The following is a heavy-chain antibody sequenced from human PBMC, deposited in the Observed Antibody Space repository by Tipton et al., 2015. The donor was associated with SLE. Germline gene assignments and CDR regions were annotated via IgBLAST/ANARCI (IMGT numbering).Heavy chain of an antibody. CDR1: GGSFSGYY. Sequence: TLSLTCAVYGGSFSGYYWSWIRQPPGKGLEWIGYIYTSGSTNYNPSLKSRVTISVDTSKNQFSLKLSSVTAADTAVYYCATTTRGAFDIWGQGTMVTVSS. D-gene: IGHD1-26*01. CDR3: ATTTRGAFDI. V-gene: IGHV4-4*09. J-gene: IGHJ3*02. CDR2: IYTSGST.